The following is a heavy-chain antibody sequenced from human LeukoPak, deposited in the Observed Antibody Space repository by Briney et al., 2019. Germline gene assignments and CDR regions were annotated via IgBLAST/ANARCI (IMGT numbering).Heavy chain of an antibody. J-gene: IGHJ4*02. CDR3: ARDVGWLLESHYFDY. CDR2: ISAYNGNT. D-gene: IGHD6-19*01. V-gene: IGHV1-18*01. Sequence: ASVKVSCKASGYTFPNYGITWVRQAPGQGLEWMGWISAYNGNTKYAQKLQGRVTMTTDTSTSTAYMELRSLRSDDTAVDYCARDVGWLLESHYFDYWGQGTLVTVSS. CDR1: GYTFPNYG.